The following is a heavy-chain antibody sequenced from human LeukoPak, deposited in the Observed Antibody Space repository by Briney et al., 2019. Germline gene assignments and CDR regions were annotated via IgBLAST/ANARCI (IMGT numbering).Heavy chain of an antibody. J-gene: IGHJ4*02. CDR3: TTVHYDILTGYYETYFDY. Sequence: GGSLRLSCAASGLTFSNAWMSWVRQAPGKGLEWVGRIKSKTDGGTTDYAASVKGRFSISRDDSKNMLYLQMNSLKTEDTAVYYCTTVHYDILTGYYETYFDYWGQGTLVTVSS. CDR2: IKSKTDGGTT. CDR1: GLTFSNAW. V-gene: IGHV3-15*01. D-gene: IGHD3-9*01.